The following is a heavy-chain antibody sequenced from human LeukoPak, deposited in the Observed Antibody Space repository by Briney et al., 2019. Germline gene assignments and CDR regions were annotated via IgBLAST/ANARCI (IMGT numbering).Heavy chain of an antibody. J-gene: IGHJ3*02. CDR1: GFTFSRYW. CDR2: MKQDGSQN. V-gene: IGHV3-7*01. Sequence: PGESLRLSCVASGFTFSRYWMTWVRQAPGKGLEWVANMKQDGSQNNYVASVKGRFTISRDNARKSLFLQMNSLRGEDTAVYYCARGGTFDIWGQGTRVTVSS. CDR3: ARGGTFDI.